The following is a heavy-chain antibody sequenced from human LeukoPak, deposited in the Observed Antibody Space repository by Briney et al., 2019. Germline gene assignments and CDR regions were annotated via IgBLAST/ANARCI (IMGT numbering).Heavy chain of an antibody. Sequence: GDSLRLSCAASGFTFTKYWMTRVRQAPGKGLEWVGNIKQDGSDKNYMDSVKGRFTISRDNTKNSVYLQMSSLRAEDTAVYYCAREVWGPEYWGQGTQVTVSS. D-gene: IGHD1-14*01. V-gene: IGHV3-7*01. CDR2: IKQDGSDK. CDR3: AREVWGPEY. CDR1: GFTFTKYW. J-gene: IGHJ4*02.